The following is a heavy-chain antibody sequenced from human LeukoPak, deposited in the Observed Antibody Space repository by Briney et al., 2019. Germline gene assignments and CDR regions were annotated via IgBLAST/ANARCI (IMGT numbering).Heavy chain of an antibody. Sequence: PGRSLRLSCTVSGFMFRSYEIHWTRQAPGKGLEWVALIWHDGTDIYYTESVKGRFSISRDNSTNTLSLPLDILRTADTATDYFVKDNLVRGVMASWGQGTLVTVSS. CDR1: GFMFRSYE. V-gene: IGHV3-33*03. D-gene: IGHD3-10*01. CDR2: IWHDGTDI. J-gene: IGHJ5*02. CDR3: VKDNLVRGVMAS.